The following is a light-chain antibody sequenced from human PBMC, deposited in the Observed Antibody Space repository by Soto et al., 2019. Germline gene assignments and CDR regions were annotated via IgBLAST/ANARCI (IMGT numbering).Light chain of an antibody. V-gene: IGKV3-20*01. Sequence: EIVLTQSPGTLSLSPGERATLSCRASQSVSSSYLAWYQQKPGQTPRLLIYGASSRATGIPDRFSGSGSGTDFNLTISRLEPEDFAVYYWQQYGSSPPFPFGPGTKVDIK. CDR2: GAS. CDR1: QSVSSSY. J-gene: IGKJ3*01. CDR3: QQYGSSPPFP.